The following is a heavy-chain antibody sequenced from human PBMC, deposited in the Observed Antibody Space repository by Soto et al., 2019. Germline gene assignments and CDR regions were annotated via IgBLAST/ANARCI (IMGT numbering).Heavy chain of an antibody. CDR3: VREGHYYFDY. CDR1: GFTFSAYG. CDR2: ISKSGGTT. Sequence: PGGSLRLSCAASGFTFSAYGMHWVRQAPGQGLDWVSYISKSGGTTYYADSVKGRFTISRDDAKNSVYLQMSSLRPEDMAVYKCVREGHYYFDYWGQGALVTVSS. V-gene: IGHV3-48*03. J-gene: IGHJ4*02.